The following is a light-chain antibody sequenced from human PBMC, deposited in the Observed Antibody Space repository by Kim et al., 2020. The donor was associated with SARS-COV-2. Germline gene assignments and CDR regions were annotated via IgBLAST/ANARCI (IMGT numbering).Light chain of an antibody. Sequence: SSELTQDPAVSVALGQTVRITCQGDSLRSYYASWYQQKPGQAPVLVIYGKNNRPSGIPDRFSGSSSGNTASLTITGAQAEDVADYYCNSRDSSGNHLEVF. J-gene: IGLJ1*01. CDR3: NSRDSSGNHLEV. V-gene: IGLV3-19*01. CDR1: SLRSYY. CDR2: GKN.